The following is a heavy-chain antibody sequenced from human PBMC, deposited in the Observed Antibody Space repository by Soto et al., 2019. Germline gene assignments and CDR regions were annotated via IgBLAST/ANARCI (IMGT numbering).Heavy chain of an antibody. CDR2: IYHSGST. CDR1: GGSISSGGYS. V-gene: IGHV4-30-2*01. CDR3: GGVWGSSSPIFDY. J-gene: IGHJ4*02. D-gene: IGHD6-6*01. Sequence: QLQLQESGSGLVKPSQTLSLTCAVSGGSISSGGYSWSWIRQPPGKGLEWIGYIYHSGSTYYNPSLKSRVTIAVDRSNNQFSLKVSSVTAADTAVYYCGGVWGSSSPIFDYWGQGTLVTVSS.